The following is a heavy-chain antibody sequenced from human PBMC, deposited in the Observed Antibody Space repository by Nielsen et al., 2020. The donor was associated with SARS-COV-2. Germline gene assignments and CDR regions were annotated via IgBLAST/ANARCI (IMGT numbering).Heavy chain of an antibody. CDR3: ARGMRGYSGYELDY. Sequence: GGSLRLSCAASGFTFSNAWMSWVRQAPGKGLEWVAVIWYDGSNKYYADSVKGRFTISRDNSKNTLYLQMNSLRAEDTAVYYCARGMRGYSGYELDYWGQGTLVTVSS. V-gene: IGHV3-33*08. CDR1: GFTFSNAW. J-gene: IGHJ4*02. CDR2: IWYDGSNK. D-gene: IGHD5-12*01.